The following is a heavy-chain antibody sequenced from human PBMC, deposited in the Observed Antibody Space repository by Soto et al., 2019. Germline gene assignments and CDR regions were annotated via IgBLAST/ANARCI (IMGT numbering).Heavy chain of an antibody. Sequence: QLVESGGGLVTPGKSVTLSCVGSGFDFTAAWMHWVRQAPGTGLEWVGRIKSRGSGETTDYSAPVRGRFTNSRDDSKDTVYLQMISRNTEDTAVYFCAKQRGPSGFYYYGLEVWGQGSTVTVTS. CDR3: AKQRGPSGFYYYGLEV. V-gene: IGHV3-15*07. D-gene: IGHD1-1*01. J-gene: IGHJ6*01. CDR2: IKSRGSGETT. CDR1: GFDFTAAW.